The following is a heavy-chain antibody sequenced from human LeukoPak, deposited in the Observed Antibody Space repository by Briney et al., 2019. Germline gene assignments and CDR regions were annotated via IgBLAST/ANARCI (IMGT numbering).Heavy chain of an antibody. V-gene: IGHV4-59*02. CDR3: TRGSIAYYYMDV. CDR2: IYYSGST. J-gene: IGHJ6*03. CDR1: GGSVSSYY. D-gene: IGHD3-22*01. Sequence: SETLSLTCTVSGGSVSSYYWSWIRQPPGKGLEWSGNIYYSGSTNYNPSLKSRVTISVDTSKHQFSLKLSSVTAADTAVYYCTRGSIAYYYMDVWGKGTTVTISS.